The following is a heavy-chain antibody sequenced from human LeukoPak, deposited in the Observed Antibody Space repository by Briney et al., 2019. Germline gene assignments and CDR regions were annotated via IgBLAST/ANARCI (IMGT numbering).Heavy chain of an antibody. V-gene: IGHV3-53*01. CDR3: ARDYSYYYDSSGYYGAFDI. D-gene: IGHD3-22*01. Sequence: SGGSLRLSCAASGFTVSSNYMSWVRQAPGKGLEWVSVIYSGGSTYYADSVKGRFTISRDNSKNTLYLQMNSLRAEDTAVYYCARDYSYYYDSSGYYGAFDIWGQGTMVTVSS. J-gene: IGHJ3*02. CDR1: GFTVSSNY. CDR2: IYSGGST.